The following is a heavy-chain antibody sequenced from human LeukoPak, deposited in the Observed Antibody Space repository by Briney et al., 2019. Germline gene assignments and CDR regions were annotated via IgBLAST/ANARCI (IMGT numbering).Heavy chain of an antibody. CDR2: ISDSGGGT. D-gene: IGHD3-22*01. CDR1: GITLSNYG. CDR3: AKRGVVIRVILVGFHKEAYYFDS. Sequence: PAGSLRLSCAVSGITLSNYGMSWVRQAPGKGLEWVAGISDSGGGTNYADSVKGRFTISRDNPKNTLYLQMNRLRAEDTAVYFCAKRGVVIRVILVGFHKEAYYFDSWGQGALVTVSS. V-gene: IGHV3-23*01. J-gene: IGHJ4*02.